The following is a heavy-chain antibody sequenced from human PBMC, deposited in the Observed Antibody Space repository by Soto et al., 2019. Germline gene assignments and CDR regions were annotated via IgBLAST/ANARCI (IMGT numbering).Heavy chain of an antibody. CDR2: INHSGST. Sequence: QVQLQQWGAGLLKPSETLSHTCAVYGGSLSGYYWTWIRQPPGKGLEWIGEINHSGSTSYKPSLKSRITISKDTSKNQFSLKLTSVTAADTAVYYCARSGYSTSLFRWGQGSLVTVSS. D-gene: IGHD5-18*01. CDR1: GGSLSGYY. J-gene: IGHJ4*02. CDR3: ARSGYSTSLFR. V-gene: IGHV4-34*01.